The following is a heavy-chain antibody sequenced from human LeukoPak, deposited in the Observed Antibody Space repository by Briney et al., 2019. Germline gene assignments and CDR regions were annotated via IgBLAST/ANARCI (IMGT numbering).Heavy chain of an antibody. J-gene: IGHJ4*02. D-gene: IGHD3-10*01. Sequence: ASVKASCKASGYTFTSYYMHWVRQAPGQGLEWMGIINPSGGSTSYAQKFQGRVTMTRDTSTSTVYMELSSLRSEDTAVYYCARECGSGSSCRSFDYWGQGTLVTVSS. CDR1: GYTFTSYY. CDR2: INPSGGST. V-gene: IGHV1-46*01. CDR3: ARECGSGSSCRSFDY.